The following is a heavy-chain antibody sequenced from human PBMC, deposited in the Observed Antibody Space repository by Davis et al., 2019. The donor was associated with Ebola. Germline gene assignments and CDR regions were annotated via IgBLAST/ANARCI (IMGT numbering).Heavy chain of an antibody. D-gene: IGHD6-19*01. CDR3: AKGLGASDWYAFDY. CDR1: GFTFSSYA. J-gene: IGHJ4*02. V-gene: IGHV3-23*01. CDR2: ISGSGGST. Sequence: GESLKISCAASGFTFSSYAMSWVRQAPGKGLEWVSAISGSGGSTYYADSVKGRITISRDNSKNTLYLQMNSLRAEDTAVYYCAKGLGASDWYAFDYWGQRALVTVSS.